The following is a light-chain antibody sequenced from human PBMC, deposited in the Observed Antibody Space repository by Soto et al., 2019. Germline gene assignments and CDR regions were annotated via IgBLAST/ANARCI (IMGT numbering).Light chain of an antibody. CDR3: QQYNTWPWT. CDR2: GAS. J-gene: IGKJ1*01. CDR1: QSLNSN. Sequence: ETVMTQSPATLSVSPGERATLSCRASQSLNSNLAWYQQKPGQAPRLLIDGASDRATGIPDRFSGSGYGTEFTLSISSLQYEDFAVYYCQQYNTWPWTFGQGTKVEIQ. V-gene: IGKV3-15*01.